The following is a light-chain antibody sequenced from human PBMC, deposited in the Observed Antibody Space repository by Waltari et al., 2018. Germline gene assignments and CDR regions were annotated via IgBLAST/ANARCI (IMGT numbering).Light chain of an antibody. CDR3: TSYTSSTTWV. CDR2: GVS. CDR1: SSDVGSYNF. J-gene: IGLJ3*02. V-gene: IGLV2-14*01. Sequence: QSALTQPASVSGSPGQSITISCIGTSSDVGSYNFVSCYQQHPGKAPKLMICGVSNRPSGVSKRFSGSKSGNTASLTISGLQAEDEADYYCTSYTSSTTWVFGGGTKLTVL.